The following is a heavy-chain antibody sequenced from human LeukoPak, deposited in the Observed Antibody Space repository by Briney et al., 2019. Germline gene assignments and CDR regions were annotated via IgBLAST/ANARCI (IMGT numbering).Heavy chain of an antibody. CDR3: ARDHNTSIAARFFDP. CDR2: IYYSGST. Sequence: SETLSLTCTVSGGSISSYYWSWIRQPPGKGLEWIGYIYYSGSTNYNPSLKSRVTISVDKSKNQFSLKLSSVTAADTAVYYCARDHNTSIAARFFDPWGQGTLVTVSS. V-gene: IGHV4-59*12. CDR1: GGSISSYY. D-gene: IGHD6-6*01. J-gene: IGHJ5*02.